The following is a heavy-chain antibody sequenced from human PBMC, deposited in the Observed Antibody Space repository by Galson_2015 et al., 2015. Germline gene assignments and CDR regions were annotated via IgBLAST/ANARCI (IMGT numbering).Heavy chain of an antibody. V-gene: IGHV3-30*03. J-gene: IGHJ4*02. D-gene: IGHD2-2*01. Sequence: SLRLSCAASGFTFSSYAMHWVRQAPGKGLEWVAVIRYERSNKYYADSVRGRFTISRDNSKNTLYLQMNSLRAEDTAVYYCARSTSCSPYYSGQGTLVAASS. CDR2: IRYERSNK. CDR3: ARSTSCSPYY. CDR1: GFTFSSYA.